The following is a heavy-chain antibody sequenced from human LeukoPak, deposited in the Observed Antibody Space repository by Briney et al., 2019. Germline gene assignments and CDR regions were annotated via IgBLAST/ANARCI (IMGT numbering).Heavy chain of an antibody. Sequence: QSGGSLRLSCAASGFTFDSYSMSWVRQAPGKGLEWVSYITSGSSTIYYPDSVKGRFTISRDNAKNSLYLQMNSLRAEDTAVYYCARPLRESGYFYFDYWGQGTLVTVSS. V-gene: IGHV3-48*04. CDR3: ARPLRESGYFYFDY. J-gene: IGHJ4*02. CDR2: ITSGSSTI. D-gene: IGHD3-3*01. CDR1: GFTFDSYS.